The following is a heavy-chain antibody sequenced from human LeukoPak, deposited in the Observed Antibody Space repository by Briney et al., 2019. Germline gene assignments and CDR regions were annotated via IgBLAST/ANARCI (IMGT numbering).Heavy chain of an antibody. CDR2: IYYSGST. J-gene: IGHJ4*02. CDR1: GGSISSYY. Sequence: SETLSLTCTVSGGSISSYYWSWIRQPPGKGLEWIGYIYYSGSTNYNPSLKSRVTISVDTSKNQFSLKLISVTAADTAVYYCARVSRGNSVGGDYWGQGTLVTVSS. CDR3: ARVSRGNSVGGDY. D-gene: IGHD4-23*01. V-gene: IGHV4-59*01.